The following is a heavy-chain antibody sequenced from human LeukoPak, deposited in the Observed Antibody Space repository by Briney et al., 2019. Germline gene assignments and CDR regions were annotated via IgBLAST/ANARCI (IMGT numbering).Heavy chain of an antibody. CDR1: GYTFTGYY. CDR2: INPNSGGT. Sequence: ASVKVSCKAPGYTFTGYYMHWVRQAPGQGLEWMGRINPNSGGTNYAQKFQGRVTMTRDTSISTAYMELSRLRSDDTAVYYCASDSGSYYDAFDIWGQGTMVTVSS. J-gene: IGHJ3*02. CDR3: ASDSGSYYDAFDI. V-gene: IGHV1-2*06. D-gene: IGHD1-26*01.